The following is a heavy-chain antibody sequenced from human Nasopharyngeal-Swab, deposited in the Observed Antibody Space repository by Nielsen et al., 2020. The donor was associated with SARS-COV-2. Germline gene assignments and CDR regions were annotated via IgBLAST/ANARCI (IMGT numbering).Heavy chain of an antibody. Sequence: GGSLRLSCAASGFTFSSYGMSWVRQAPGKGLEWVSAISGSGDNTYYADSVKGRFTISRDNPKNTLYLQMNSLRVEDTGVYYCATNSSSWGGFDYWGQGTLVTVSS. CDR1: GFTFSSYG. V-gene: IGHV3-23*01. J-gene: IGHJ4*02. CDR3: ATNSSSWGGFDY. CDR2: ISGSGDNT. D-gene: IGHD6-13*01.